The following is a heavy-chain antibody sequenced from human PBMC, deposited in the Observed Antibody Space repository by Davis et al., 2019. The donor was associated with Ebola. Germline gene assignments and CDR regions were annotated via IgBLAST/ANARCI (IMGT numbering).Heavy chain of an antibody. J-gene: IGHJ4*02. D-gene: IGHD4-17*01. CDR2: ISSSGSTI. V-gene: IGHV3-11*01. CDR1: GFTFSDYY. Sequence: GESLKISCAASGFTFSDYYMSWIRQAPGKGLEWVSYISSSGSTIYYADSVKGRFTISRDNAKKSLYLQMNSLRAEDTAVYYCARGYYGDYVIDYWGQGTLVTVSS. CDR3: ARGYYGDYVIDY.